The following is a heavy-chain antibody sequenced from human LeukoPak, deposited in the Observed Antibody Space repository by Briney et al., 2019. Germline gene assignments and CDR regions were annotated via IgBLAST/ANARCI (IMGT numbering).Heavy chain of an antibody. CDR1: GYSLTSYW. CDR2: IYPGDSDT. V-gene: IGHV5-51*01. Sequence: GESLKISCKGSGYSLTSYWIGWVRQMPGKGLEWMGIIYPGDSDTRYSPSFQGQVTISADKSISTAYLQWSSLKASDTAMYYCARHSQGGLIYYDFWSGLTGAFDYWGQGTLVTVSS. CDR3: ARHSQGGLIYYDFWSGLTGAFDY. D-gene: IGHD3-3*01. J-gene: IGHJ4*02.